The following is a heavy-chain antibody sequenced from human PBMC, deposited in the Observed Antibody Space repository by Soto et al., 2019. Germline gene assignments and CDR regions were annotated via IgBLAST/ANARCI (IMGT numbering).Heavy chain of an antibody. V-gene: IGHV3-30-3*01. CDR1: GFTFSSYA. Sequence: SCAASGFTFSSYAMHWVRQAPGKGLEWVAVISYDGSNKYYADSVKGRFTISRDNSKNTLYLQMNSLRAEDTAVYYCARARSSSWYDGYISYSYYYYYGMDVWGQGTTVTVSS. D-gene: IGHD6-13*01. CDR3: ARARSSSWYDGYISYSYYYYYGMDV. J-gene: IGHJ6*02. CDR2: ISYDGSNK.